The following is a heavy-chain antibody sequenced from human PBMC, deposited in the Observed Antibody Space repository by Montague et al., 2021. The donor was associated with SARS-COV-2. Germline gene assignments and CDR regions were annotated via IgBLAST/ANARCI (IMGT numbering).Heavy chain of an antibody. Sequence: SLRLSCPASGFTFSSYEMNWVRQAPGKGLEWVSYISSSGSTIYYADSVKGRFTISRDNAKNSLYLQMNSLRAEDTAVYYCARDRPRIVGATDFDYWGQGTLVTVSS. J-gene: IGHJ4*02. V-gene: IGHV3-48*03. CDR1: GFTFSSYE. CDR2: ISSSGSTI. D-gene: IGHD1-26*01. CDR3: ARDRPRIVGATDFDY.